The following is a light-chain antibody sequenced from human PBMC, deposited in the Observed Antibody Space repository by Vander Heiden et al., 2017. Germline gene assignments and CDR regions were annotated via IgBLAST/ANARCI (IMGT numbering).Light chain of an antibody. V-gene: IGLV1-40*01. Sequence: QSVLTQPPPVSGAPGQRVTISCTGSSSNIGAGYDVHWYQQLPGTAPKFLIYGNNNRPSGVPDRFSGSKSGTSASLAITGLQTEDEADYYCQSYDSSLSGSIFGGGTKLTVL. CDR3: QSYDSSLSGSI. CDR2: GNN. CDR1: SSNIGAGYD. J-gene: IGLJ2*01.